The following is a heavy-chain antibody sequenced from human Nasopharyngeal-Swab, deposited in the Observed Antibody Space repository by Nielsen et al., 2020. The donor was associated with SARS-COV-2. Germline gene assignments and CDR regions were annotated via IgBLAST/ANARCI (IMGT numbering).Heavy chain of an antibody. J-gene: IGHJ6*02. CDR3: ASPLWFGELLPASYYYYGMDV. V-gene: IGHV4-39*01. D-gene: IGHD3-10*01. Sequence: WIRQPPGKGLEWIGSIYYSGSTYYTPSLKSRVTISVDTSKNQFSLKLSSVTAADTAVYYCASPLWFGELLPASYYYYGMDVWGQGTTVTVSS. CDR2: IYYSGST.